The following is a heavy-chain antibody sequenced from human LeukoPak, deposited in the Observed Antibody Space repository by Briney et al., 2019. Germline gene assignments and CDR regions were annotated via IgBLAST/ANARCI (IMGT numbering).Heavy chain of an antibody. CDR3: VRGLAASSNY. J-gene: IGHJ4*02. Sequence: GGSLRLSCAASTFTVSTNYMSWVRQAPGKGLEWVSVIYAGGNTNYADSVKSRFTISRDNSKNTVYLQMNSLRAEGTAVYYCVRGLAASSNYWGQGTLVSVSS. V-gene: IGHV3-53*01. D-gene: IGHD1-26*01. CDR1: TFTVSTNY. CDR2: IYAGGNT.